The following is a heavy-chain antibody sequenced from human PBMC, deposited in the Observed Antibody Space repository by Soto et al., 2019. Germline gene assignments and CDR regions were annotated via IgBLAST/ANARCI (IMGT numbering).Heavy chain of an antibody. Sequence: QVQLVQSGPEVKKPGASVKVSCKASGYTFTSYGISLVRQAPGQGLEWMGWISTYNGNPNYVQKLQGRVTMTTDTSTSTAYMELRSLRSDDPAVFYCARAPLYSTSPKKGFDICGQGTVVTVSS. D-gene: IGHD6-6*01. J-gene: IGHJ3*02. CDR3: ARAPLYSTSPKKGFDI. CDR1: GYTFTSYG. CDR2: ISTYNGNP. V-gene: IGHV1-18*01.